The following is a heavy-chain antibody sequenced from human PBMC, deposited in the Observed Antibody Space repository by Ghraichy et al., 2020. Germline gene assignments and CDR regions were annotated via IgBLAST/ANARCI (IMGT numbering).Heavy chain of an antibody. CDR2: ITGDGVTT. Sequence: LSLTCAASGFTFDDYAMHWVRQAPEKGLEWVSLITGDGVTTNYTDSLKGRFTISRDNRKNSLYLQMNSLRTEDTAWYYCAKDPFGSGDYWGQGTRVTVSS. CDR1: GFTFDDYA. D-gene: IGHD6-19*01. V-gene: IGHV3-43*02. J-gene: IGHJ4*02. CDR3: AKDPFGSGDY.